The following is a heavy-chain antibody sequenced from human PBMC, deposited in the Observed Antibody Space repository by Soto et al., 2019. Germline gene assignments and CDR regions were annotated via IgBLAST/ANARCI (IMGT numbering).Heavy chain of an antibody. CDR1: GGTFSSYA. CDR2: IIPIVGTA. D-gene: IGHD3-22*01. J-gene: IGHJ3*02. Sequence: QVQLVQSGAEVKKPGSSVKISCKASGGTFSSYAISWVRQAPGQGLEWMGGIIPIVGTANYAQKFQGRVTITADESTSTAYMELSSLRSEDTAVYYCARVRQKYDSSGYMIGAFDIWGQGTMVTVSS. CDR3: ARVRQKYDSSGYMIGAFDI. V-gene: IGHV1-69*01.